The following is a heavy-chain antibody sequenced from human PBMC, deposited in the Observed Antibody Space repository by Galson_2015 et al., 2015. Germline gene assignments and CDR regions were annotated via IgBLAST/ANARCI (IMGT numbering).Heavy chain of an antibody. CDR3: ARPNYYDSSGAHYYFDY. V-gene: IGHV5-51*03. CDR2: IYPGGSDT. J-gene: IGHJ4*02. Sequence: SGAEVKKPGESLKISCKGSGHSFTSYWIGWVRQMPGKGLEWMGIIYPGGSDTRYSPSFQGQVTISADKSISTAYLQWSSLKASDTTMYYCARPNYYDSSGAHYYFDYWGQGTLVTVSS. D-gene: IGHD3-22*01. CDR1: GHSFTSYW.